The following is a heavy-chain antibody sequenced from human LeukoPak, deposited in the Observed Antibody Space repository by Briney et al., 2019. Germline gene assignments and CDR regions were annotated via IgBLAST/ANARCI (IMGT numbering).Heavy chain of an antibody. J-gene: IGHJ4*02. CDR1: DGSFNFYF. D-gene: IGHD2-15*01. CDR3: AHSGPTAYFDY. Sequence: SETLSLTCTVSDGSFNFYFWHWIRQPPGKGLDWIGEIDNRGSTQYNPSLRSRVTISVDTSKNQFSLKLSSVTAADTAVYCCAHSGPTAYFDYWGQGTLVTVSS. CDR2: IDNRGST. V-gene: IGHV4-34*01.